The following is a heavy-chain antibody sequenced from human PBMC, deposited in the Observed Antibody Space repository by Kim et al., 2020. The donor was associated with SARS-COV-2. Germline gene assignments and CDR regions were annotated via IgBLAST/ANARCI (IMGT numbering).Heavy chain of an antibody. V-gene: IGHV3-23*01. CDR2: ISGSGAST. CDR3: SKGGADLLWFGELSNRFDR. CDR1: GFTFTNYA. Sequence: GGSLRLSCAASGFTFTNYAITWVRLAPGKGLEWVCGISGSGASTYYADSVKGRFTISRDNSKNTVYLQMNNVRADDTALYFCSKGGADLLWFGELSNRFDRGGQETLVTVSS. D-gene: IGHD3-10*01. J-gene: IGHJ5*02.